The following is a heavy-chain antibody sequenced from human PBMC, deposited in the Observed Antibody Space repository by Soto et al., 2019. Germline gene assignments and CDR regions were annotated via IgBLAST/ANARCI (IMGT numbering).Heavy chain of an antibody. V-gene: IGHV1-18*04. CDR3: ARGPRYCSSTTCFSGGTWFDP. Sequence: ASVKVSCKSSGYTFTSYGMSWVRQAPGQGLEWMGWISNYNGNTNYAQKVQDRVTMTTDTSASTTYMELRSLRSDDTAVYYCARGPRYCSSTTCFSGGTWFDPWR. CDR1: GYTFTSYG. D-gene: IGHD2-2*01. J-gene: IGHJ5*02. CDR2: ISNYNGNT.